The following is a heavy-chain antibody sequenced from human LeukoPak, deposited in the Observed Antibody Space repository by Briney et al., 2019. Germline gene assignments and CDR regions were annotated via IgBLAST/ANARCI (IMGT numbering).Heavy chain of an antibody. Sequence: SETLSLTCTVSGGSISSSSYYWGWIRQPPGKGLEWIGSIYYSGSTYYNPSLKSRVTISVDTSKNQFSLKLSSVTAADTAVYYCARDLVMRIAAADWFDPWGQGTLVTVSS. D-gene: IGHD6-13*01. V-gene: IGHV4-39*07. CDR2: IYYSGST. CDR3: ARDLVMRIAAADWFDP. J-gene: IGHJ5*02. CDR1: GGSISSSSYY.